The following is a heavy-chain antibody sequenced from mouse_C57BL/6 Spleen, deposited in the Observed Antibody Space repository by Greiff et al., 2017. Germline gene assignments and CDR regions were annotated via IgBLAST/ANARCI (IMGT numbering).Heavy chain of an antibody. D-gene: IGHD4-1*01. V-gene: IGHV3-6*01. CDR3: ARGLGHWFAY. Sequence: ESGPGLVKPSQSLSLTCSVTGYSITSGYYWNWIRQFPGNKLEWMGYISYDGSNNYNPSLKNRISITRDTSKNQFFLKLNSVTTEDTATYYCARGLGHWFAYWGQGTLVTVSA. J-gene: IGHJ3*01. CDR2: ISYDGSN. CDR1: GYSITSGYY.